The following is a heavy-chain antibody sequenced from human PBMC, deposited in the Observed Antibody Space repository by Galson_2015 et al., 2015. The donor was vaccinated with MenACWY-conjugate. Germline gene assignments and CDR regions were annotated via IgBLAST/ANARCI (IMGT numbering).Heavy chain of an antibody. CDR1: GLTFSNVW. CDR3: TRDRDVGGSRWWFDP. Sequence: SLRLSCAISGLTFSNVWMSWVRQAPGKGLEWVARIKCRTDGGTTDYATPVKGRFTILRDDSTSTLYLQMNSLKIEDTAMYFCTRDRDVGGSRWWFDPWGQGTLVTVSS. D-gene: IGHD2-15*01. CDR2: IKCRTDGGTT. J-gene: IGHJ5*02. V-gene: IGHV3-15*01.